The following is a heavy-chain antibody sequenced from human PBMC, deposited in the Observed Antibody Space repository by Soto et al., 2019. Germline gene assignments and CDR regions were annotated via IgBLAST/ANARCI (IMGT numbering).Heavy chain of an antibody. Sequence: QVQLVQSGAEVKKPGSSVKVSCKASGGTFSSYAISWVRQAPGQGLEWMGGIIPIFGTANYAQKFQGRVTITADESTSTAYMELSSLGSEDTAVYYCARGITMVRGVIRPYYYGMDVWGQGTTVTVSS. CDR3: ARGITMVRGVIRPYYYGMDV. V-gene: IGHV1-69*01. D-gene: IGHD3-10*01. J-gene: IGHJ6*02. CDR2: IIPIFGTA. CDR1: GGTFSSYA.